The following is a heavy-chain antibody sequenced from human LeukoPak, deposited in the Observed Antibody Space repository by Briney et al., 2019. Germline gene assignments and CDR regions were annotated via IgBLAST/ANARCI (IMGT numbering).Heavy chain of an antibody. Sequence: SETLSLTCTVSGGSISSYYWSWIRQPPGKGLEWIGYIYYSGSTNYNPSLKSRVTISADTSKNQFSLKLSSVTAADAAVYYCARQVGATSTSYFDYWGQGTLVTVSS. CDR2: IYYSGST. J-gene: IGHJ4*02. CDR1: GGSISSYY. CDR3: ARQVGATSTSYFDY. D-gene: IGHD1-26*01. V-gene: IGHV4-59*08.